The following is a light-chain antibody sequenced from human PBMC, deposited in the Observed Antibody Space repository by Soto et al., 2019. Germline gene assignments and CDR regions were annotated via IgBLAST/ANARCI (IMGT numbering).Light chain of an antibody. J-gene: IGKJ2*01. CDR2: GAS. Sequence: ELVMTQSPATLSVSPGERATLSCRASQSVSSNLAWYQQKPGQAPRLLIYGASTRATGIPARFSGSRSGTEFTLTISSLQSEDFAVYYCQQYNNWPYTFGQGTKLEIK. CDR3: QQYNNWPYT. CDR1: QSVSSN. V-gene: IGKV3-15*01.